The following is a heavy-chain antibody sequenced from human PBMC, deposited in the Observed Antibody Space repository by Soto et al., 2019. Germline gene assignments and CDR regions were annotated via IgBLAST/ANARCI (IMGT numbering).Heavy chain of an antibody. CDR2: ISGSGSST. D-gene: IGHD1-26*01. CDR3: AYFTALNYYYGMDV. J-gene: IGHJ6*02. Sequence: EVPLLESGGGLVQPGGSLRLSCAASGFTFTNYAMSWVRQAPGKGLEWVSAISGSGSSTYYADSVKGRFTISRDNSENTLFLQMNSLRAEDTAVYCCAYFTALNYYYGMDVWGQGTTVTVSS. CDR1: GFTFTNYA. V-gene: IGHV3-23*01.